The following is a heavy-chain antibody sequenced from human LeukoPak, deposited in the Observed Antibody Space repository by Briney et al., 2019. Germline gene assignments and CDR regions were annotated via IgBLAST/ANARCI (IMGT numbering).Heavy chain of an antibody. D-gene: IGHD6-13*01. CDR2: IYYSGST. CDR3: ARGAVAGYLNAPLDY. CDR1: GGSISTYY. V-gene: IGHV4-59*01. J-gene: IGHJ4*02. Sequence: PSETLSLTCTVSGGSISTYYWTWIRQPPGKGLEWIGYIYYSGSTNYNPSLKSRVTTSVDTSKNQFSLKLTSVTAADTAVYYCARGAVAGYLNAPLDYWGQGILVTVSS.